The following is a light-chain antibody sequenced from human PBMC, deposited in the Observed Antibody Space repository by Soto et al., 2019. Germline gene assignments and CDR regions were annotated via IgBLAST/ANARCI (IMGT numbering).Light chain of an antibody. V-gene: IGKV3-20*01. CDR2: GAS. CDR1: QSVSSSY. CDR3: QQYGSSPQGLT. J-gene: IGKJ4*01. Sequence: EIVLTQSPGTLSLSPGERATLSCRARQSVSSSYLAWYQQKPGQAPRLLIYGASSRATGIPDRFSGSGSGTDLTLTISRLEPEDFAVYYCQQYGSSPQGLTFGGGTKVEIK.